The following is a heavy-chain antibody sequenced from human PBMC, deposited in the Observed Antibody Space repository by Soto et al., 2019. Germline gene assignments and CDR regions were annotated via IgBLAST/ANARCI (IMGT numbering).Heavy chain of an antibody. D-gene: IGHD3-22*01. V-gene: IGHV1-2*02. J-gene: IGHJ4*02. CDR1: GYTFTGHY. Sequence: NVSCKASGYTFTGHYIHWVRQAPEQGPEWMGEIGPESGATRYAQKFQGRVTMTRDMSITTVYMELNNLSPDDTAVYYCGRGRSGQIVVFYWGQGTPVTVSS. CDR2: IGPESGAT. CDR3: GRGRSGQIVVFY.